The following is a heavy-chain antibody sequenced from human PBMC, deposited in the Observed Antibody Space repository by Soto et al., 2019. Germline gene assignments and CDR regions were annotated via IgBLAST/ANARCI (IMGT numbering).Heavy chain of an antibody. V-gene: IGHV1-69*04. J-gene: IGHJ3*02. Sequence: SEKVSCKASGGTFSSYAISWVRQAPGQGVEWXGRXXPXXSXAXXXQXXXGRVTMTRDTSTSTVYMAMSSLRSEDTAVYYCARDSLEWQNDAFDIWGQGTMVTASS. CDR1: GGTFSSYA. CDR3: ARDSLEWQNDAFDI. D-gene: IGHD2-8*01. CDR2: XXPXXSXA.